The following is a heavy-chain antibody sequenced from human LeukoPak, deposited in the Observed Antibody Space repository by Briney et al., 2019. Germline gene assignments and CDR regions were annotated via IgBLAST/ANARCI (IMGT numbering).Heavy chain of an antibody. Sequence: GGSLRLSCAASGFTFSSYSMNWVRQAPGKGLEWVSSISSSSSYIYYADSVKGRFTISRDNAKNSLYLQMNSLRAEDTAVYYCARRAVAGPFDYWGQGTLVTVSS. CDR3: ARRAVAGPFDY. D-gene: IGHD6-19*01. V-gene: IGHV3-21*01. J-gene: IGHJ4*02. CDR2: ISSSSSYI. CDR1: GFTFSSYS.